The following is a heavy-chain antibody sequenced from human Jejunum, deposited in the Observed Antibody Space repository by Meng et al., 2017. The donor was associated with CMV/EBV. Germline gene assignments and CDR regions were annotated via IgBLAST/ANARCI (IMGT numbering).Heavy chain of an antibody. CDR1: GDSIRSPNNY. J-gene: IGHJ4*02. D-gene: IGHD4-23*01. V-gene: IGHV4-31*02. CDR2: IYYNGNT. CDR3: ARDPYGGNSGIDY. Sequence: SGDSIRSPNNYWGWIRQLPVKGLEWIGYIYYNGNTCYNTSHQSRFTMSVDTSKNQFSLHLDSVTAADTAVYYCARDPYGGNSGIDYWGQGTLVTVSS.